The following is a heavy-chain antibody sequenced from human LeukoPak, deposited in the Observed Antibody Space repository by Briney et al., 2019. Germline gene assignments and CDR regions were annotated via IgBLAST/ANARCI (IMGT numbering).Heavy chain of an antibody. CDR1: GGSIRSYY. CDR3: ARDYDSSGYYHLARAFDI. V-gene: IGHV4-59*12. Sequence: SETLSLTCTVSGGSIRSYYWSWIRQPPGKGLEWIRDIYYSGSTNYNPSLKRRVTISVDTSKNQFSLKLSSVTAADTAVYYCARDYDSSGYYHLARAFDIWGQGTMVTVSS. CDR2: IYYSGST. J-gene: IGHJ3*02. D-gene: IGHD3-22*01.